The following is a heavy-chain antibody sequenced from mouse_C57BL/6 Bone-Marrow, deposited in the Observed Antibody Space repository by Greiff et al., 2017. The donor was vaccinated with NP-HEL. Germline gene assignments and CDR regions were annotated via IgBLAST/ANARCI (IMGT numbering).Heavy chain of an antibody. CDR2: IDPSDSYT. CDR3: ASPRHYYAMDY. CDR1: GYTFTSYW. Sequence: QSCKASGYTFTSYWMQWVKQRPGQGLEWIGEIDPSDSYTNYNQKFKGKATLTVDTSSSTAYMQLSSLTSEDSAVYYCASPRHYYAMDYWGQGTSVTVSS. J-gene: IGHJ4*01. V-gene: IGHV1-50*01.